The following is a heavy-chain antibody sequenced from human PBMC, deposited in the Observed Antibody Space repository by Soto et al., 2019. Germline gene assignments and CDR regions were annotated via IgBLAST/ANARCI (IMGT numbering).Heavy chain of an antibody. CDR3: ARVSGHNTGYYSVYFLDV. D-gene: IGHD5-18*01. J-gene: IGHJ6*02. V-gene: IGHV4-30-4*01. Sequence: PSEPLSLPCNVSSYSVSSGGFYWTFIRKSPANGLEWIGYIYYTGSTFYSPSLKSRVTISLDTSENHFSLDMNSVTAADTAVYFCARVSGHNTGYYSVYFLDVWGQGTTV. CDR2: IYYTGST. CDR1: SYSVSSGGFY.